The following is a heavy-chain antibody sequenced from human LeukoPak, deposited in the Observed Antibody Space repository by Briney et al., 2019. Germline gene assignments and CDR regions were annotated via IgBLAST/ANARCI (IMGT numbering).Heavy chain of an antibody. D-gene: IGHD2-15*01. CDR2: INHSGST. CDR3: ARYPLGGPGVPNYFDY. CDR1: GGSFSGYY. Sequence: PSETLSLTCAVYGGSFSGYYWSWISQPPGKGLEWIGEINHSGSTNYNPSLKSRVTISVDTSKNQFSLKLSSVTAADTAVYYCARYPLGGPGVPNYFDYWGQGTLVTVSS. J-gene: IGHJ4*02. V-gene: IGHV4-34*01.